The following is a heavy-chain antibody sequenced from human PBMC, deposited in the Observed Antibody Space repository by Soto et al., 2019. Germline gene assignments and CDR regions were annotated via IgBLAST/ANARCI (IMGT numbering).Heavy chain of an antibody. CDR2: IDPSDSQT. CDR3: ARQIYDSDTGPNFQYYFDS. V-gene: IGHV5-10-1*01. Sequence: GESLKISCKGSGYSFAGYWITWVRQRPGKGLEWMGRIDPSDSQTYYSPSFRGHVTISATKSITTVFLQWSSLRASDTAMYYCARQIYDSDTGPNFQYYFDSWGQGTPVTVSS. CDR1: GYSFAGYW. D-gene: IGHD3-22*01. J-gene: IGHJ4*02.